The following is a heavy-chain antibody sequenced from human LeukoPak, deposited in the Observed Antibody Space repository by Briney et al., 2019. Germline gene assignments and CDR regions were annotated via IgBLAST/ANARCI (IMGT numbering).Heavy chain of an antibody. V-gene: IGHV1-2*02. J-gene: IGHJ5*02. CDR2: INPNSGGT. Sequence: ASVKVSCKASGYTFTGYYMHWVRRAPGQGLEWMGWINPNSGGTNYAQKFQGRVTMTRDTSISTAYMELSRLRSDDTAVYYCARDLVPAAAAGPFDPWGQGTLVTVSS. CDR3: ARDLVPAAAAGPFDP. CDR1: GYTFTGYY. D-gene: IGHD6-13*01.